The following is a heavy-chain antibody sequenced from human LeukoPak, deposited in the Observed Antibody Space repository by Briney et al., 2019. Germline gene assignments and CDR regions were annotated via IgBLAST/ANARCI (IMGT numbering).Heavy chain of an antibody. J-gene: IGHJ6*03. CDR1: GFTLSNAW. CDR3: ARDPRSYYDSSGWDYYYYYMDV. CDR2: IKSKTDSGTT. D-gene: IGHD3-22*01. Sequence: GGSLRLSCAASGFTLSNAWMSWVRQAPGKGLEWVGRIKSKTDSGTTDYAAAVKSRFTISRDDSKNTLYLQMNSLKTEDTAVYYCARDPRSYYDSSGWDYYYYYMDVWGKGTTVTVSS. V-gene: IGHV3-15*01.